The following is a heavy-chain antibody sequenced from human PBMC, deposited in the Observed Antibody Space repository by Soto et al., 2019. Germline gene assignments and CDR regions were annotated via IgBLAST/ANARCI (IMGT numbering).Heavy chain of an antibody. D-gene: IGHD4-4*01. V-gene: IGHV5-51*01. J-gene: IGHJ4*01. CDR3: ARRGWTVTTSSVDY. Sequence: PGESLKNSCNVSGYSFTSYWIGWVRQMPGKGLEWMGIIYPGDSDTRYSPSFQGQVTISADKSISTAYLQWSSLKASDTAMYYCARRGWTVTTSSVDYWGHGTLVTVSS. CDR1: GYSFTSYW. CDR2: IYPGDSDT.